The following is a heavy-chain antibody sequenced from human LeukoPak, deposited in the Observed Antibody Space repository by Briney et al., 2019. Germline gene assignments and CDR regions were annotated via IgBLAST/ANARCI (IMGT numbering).Heavy chain of an antibody. D-gene: IGHD1-26*01. V-gene: IGHV3-21*01. J-gene: IGHJ4*02. CDR1: GFTFSSYS. CDR3: ARVVLWELLGSFDY. CDR2: ISSSSSYI. Sequence: GGSLRLSCAASGFTFSSYSMNWVGQAPGKGLEWVASISSSSSYIYYADSVKGRFTISRDNAKNSLYLQMNSLRAEDTAVYYCARVVLWELLGSFDYWGQGTLVTVSS.